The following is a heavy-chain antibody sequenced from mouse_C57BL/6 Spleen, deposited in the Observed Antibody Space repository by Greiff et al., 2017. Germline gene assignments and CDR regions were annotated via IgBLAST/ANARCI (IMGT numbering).Heavy chain of an antibody. CDR1: GYSITSGYY. J-gene: IGHJ4*01. V-gene: IGHV3-6*01. CDR3: AIYDGYSFYAMDY. D-gene: IGHD2-3*01. Sequence: EVKLMESGPGLVKPSQSLSLTCSVTGYSITSGYYWNWIRQFPGNKLEWMGYISYDGSNNYNPSLKNRISITRDTSKNQFFLKLNSVTTEDTATYYCAIYDGYSFYAMDYWGQGTSVTVSS. CDR2: ISYDGSN.